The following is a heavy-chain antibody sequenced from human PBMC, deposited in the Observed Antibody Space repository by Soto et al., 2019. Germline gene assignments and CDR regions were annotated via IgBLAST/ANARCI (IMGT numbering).Heavy chain of an antibody. V-gene: IGHV3-30*03. J-gene: IGHJ4*02. D-gene: IGHD2-15*01. CDR3: ARTYCSGGSCYSASVVYFDY. CDR2: VSFDGTDQ. CDR1: GFTFRNSG. Sequence: PGGSLRLSCAASGFTFRNSGMHWIRQAPGKGLEWVSLVSFDGTDQYYADSVKGRFTISRDNFKNTLYLQMNSLRAEDTAVYYCARTYCSGGSCYSASVVYFDYWGQGTLVTVSS.